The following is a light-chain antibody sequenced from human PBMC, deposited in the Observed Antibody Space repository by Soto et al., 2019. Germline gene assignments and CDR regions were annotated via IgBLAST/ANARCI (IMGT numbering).Light chain of an antibody. CDR3: AAWDDSLHAVV. Sequence: QSVLTQPPSASGTSGQRVTISCFGSRSNIGSNTVNWYQQLPGTAPKLVISNNDQRPSGVPDRFSGSKSGTSASLAISGLQSDDESDYYCAAWDDSLHAVVFGGGTKLTVL. CDR1: RSNIGSNT. CDR2: NND. V-gene: IGLV1-44*01. J-gene: IGLJ2*01.